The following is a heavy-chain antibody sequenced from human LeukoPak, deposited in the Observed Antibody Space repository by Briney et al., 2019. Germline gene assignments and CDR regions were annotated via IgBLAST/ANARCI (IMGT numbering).Heavy chain of an antibody. Sequence: SSETLSLTCTVSGGSISSGSYYWSWIRQPAGKGLEWIGRIYTSGSTNYNPSLKSRVTISVDTSKNQFSLKLSSVTAADTAVYYCAGGYDRGDYWGQGTLVTVSS. D-gene: IGHD3-22*01. J-gene: IGHJ4*02. V-gene: IGHV4-61*02. CDR1: GGSISSGSYY. CDR3: AGGYDRGDY. CDR2: IYTSGST.